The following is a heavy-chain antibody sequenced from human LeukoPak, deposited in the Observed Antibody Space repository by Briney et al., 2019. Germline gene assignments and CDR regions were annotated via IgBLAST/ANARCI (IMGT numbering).Heavy chain of an antibody. Sequence: GGSLRLSCTASGFIFSTSWMTWVRQAPGKGLEWVANMNLDGSEKYYVDSVKGRFTISRDNAKNSLYLQMNSLRAEDTALYYCARVGHIVVVTALDVWGKGTTVTVSS. J-gene: IGHJ6*04. V-gene: IGHV3-7*03. CDR3: ARVGHIVVVTALDV. CDR1: GFIFSTSW. D-gene: IGHD2-21*02. CDR2: MNLDGSEK.